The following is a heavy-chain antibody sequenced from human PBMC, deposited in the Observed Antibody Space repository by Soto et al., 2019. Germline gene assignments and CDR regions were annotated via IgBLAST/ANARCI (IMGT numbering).Heavy chain of an antibody. D-gene: IGHD2-21*02. CDR1: GFIFSSFA. J-gene: IGHJ3*02. V-gene: IGHV3-23*01. CDR3: AKKKLLAVLAASTDDAFNI. Sequence: XGSLRLSCAASGFIFSSFAMNCVRQSPGKWLEWVSAISGSGGSTYYADSVKGRFTISRDNSKNTLFLQMNSLRAEDTAIYYCAKKKLLAVLAASTDDAFNIWGQGTKDIVSS. CDR2: ISGSGGST.